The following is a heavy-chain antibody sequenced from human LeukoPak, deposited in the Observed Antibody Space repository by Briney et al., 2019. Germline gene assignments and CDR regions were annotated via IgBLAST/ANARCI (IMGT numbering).Heavy chain of an antibody. CDR1: GGSISSYY. J-gene: IGHJ4*02. V-gene: IGHV4-4*07. Sequence: SETLSLTCSVSGGSISSYYWSWIRQPAGKGLEWIGRIHTSGSTNYNPSLKSRVTISVDTSKNQFSLKLSSVTAADTAVYYCARDPLSYYDISTGYSPYFDYWGQGTLVTVSS. CDR2: IHTSGST. D-gene: IGHD3-9*01. CDR3: ARDPLSYYDISTGYSPYFDY.